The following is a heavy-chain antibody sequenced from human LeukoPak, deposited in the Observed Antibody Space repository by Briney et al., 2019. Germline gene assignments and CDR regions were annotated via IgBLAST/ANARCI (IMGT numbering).Heavy chain of an antibody. D-gene: IGHD4-23*01. CDR3: ARADYGGYLHAFDI. CDR1: GFSVSGNY. Sequence: PGGSLRLSCAASGFSVSGNYMSWVRQAPGKRLERVSVIYSGGSTYYADSVKGRFTISRDNSKNTLYLQMNSLRAEDTAVYYCARADYGGYLHAFDIWGQGTMVTVSS. J-gene: IGHJ3*02. CDR2: IYSGGST. V-gene: IGHV3-66*01.